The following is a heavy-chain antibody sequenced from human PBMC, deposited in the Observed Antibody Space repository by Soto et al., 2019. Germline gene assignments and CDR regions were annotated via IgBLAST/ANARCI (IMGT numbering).Heavy chain of an antibody. D-gene: IGHD3-10*01. J-gene: IGHJ4*02. CDR1: GYTFSTYS. CDR2: INVYNGNT. CDR3: ARAGIRGITVGDS. V-gene: IGHV1-18*01. Sequence: QVQLVQSGGEVKKPGASLKVSCKTSGYTFSTYSITWVRQAPGQGLEWMGWINVYNGNTNSTQKLQGRVTITTDTSTSTAYMELRSLRSDDTAVYYCARAGIRGITVGDSWGQGTLVTVSS.